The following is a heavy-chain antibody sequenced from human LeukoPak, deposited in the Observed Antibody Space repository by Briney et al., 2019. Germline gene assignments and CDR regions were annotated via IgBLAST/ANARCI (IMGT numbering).Heavy chain of an antibody. CDR1: GFTFSHYS. V-gene: IGHV3-21*04. Sequence: GGSLRLSCVASGFTFSHYSMNWVRQAPGKGLEWVSSIRFTGSYIYYADSVKGRFTISRDNAKNSLYLQINSLRAEDTAVYYCARGDIVGVEAATNDAFAICGQGTMATVPS. CDR3: ARGDIVGVEAATNDAFAI. D-gene: IGHD2-15*01. CDR2: IRFTGSYI. J-gene: IGHJ3*02.